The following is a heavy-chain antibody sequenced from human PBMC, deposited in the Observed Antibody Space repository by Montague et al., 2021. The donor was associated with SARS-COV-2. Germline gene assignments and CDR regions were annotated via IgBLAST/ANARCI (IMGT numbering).Heavy chain of an antibody. D-gene: IGHD6-19*01. J-gene: IGHJ6*02. CDR2: LYTSGST. CDR1: GGSISNYY. CDR3: ARESGYSSGRRYYYGMDV. Sequence: SETLSLTCTVSGGSISNYYWTWIRQPAGKGLEWIGRLYTSGSTTYNPSLKSRVTMSVDTPKNQFSLNVTSVTAADTAIYYCARESGYSSGRRYYYGMDVWGQGTTVTVS. V-gene: IGHV4-4*07.